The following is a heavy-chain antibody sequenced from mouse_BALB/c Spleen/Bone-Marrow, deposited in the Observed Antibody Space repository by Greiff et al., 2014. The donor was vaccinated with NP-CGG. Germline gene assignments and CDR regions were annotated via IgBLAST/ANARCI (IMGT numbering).Heavy chain of an antibody. CDR2: IDPENGDT. V-gene: IGHV14-4*02. J-gene: IGHJ4*01. Sequence: VQLQQSGAELVRSGASVKLSCTASGFNIKDYYMHWVKQRPEKGLEWIGWIDPENGDTEYAPKVQGKATMTADTSSNTAYLQLSSLTSEDTAVYYCNGNYYAMDYWGQGTSVTVSS. CDR3: NGNYYAMDY. D-gene: IGHD2-1*01. CDR1: GFNIKDYY.